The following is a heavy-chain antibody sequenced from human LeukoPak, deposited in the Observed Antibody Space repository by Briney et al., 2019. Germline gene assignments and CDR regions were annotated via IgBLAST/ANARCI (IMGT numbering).Heavy chain of an antibody. D-gene: IGHD5-18*01. V-gene: IGHV3-30*18. Sequence: GGSLRLSCAASGFTFSSYGMHWVRQAPGKGLEWVAVISYDGSNKYYADSVKGRFTISRDNSKNTLYLQMNSLRAGDTAVYYCAKGEIQLWSTVDYWGQGTLVTVSS. CDR2: ISYDGSNK. J-gene: IGHJ4*02. CDR3: AKGEIQLWSTVDY. CDR1: GFTFSSYG.